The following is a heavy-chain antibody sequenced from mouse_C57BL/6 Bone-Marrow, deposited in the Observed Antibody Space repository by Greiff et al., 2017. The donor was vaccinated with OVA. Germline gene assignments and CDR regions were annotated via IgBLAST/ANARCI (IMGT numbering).Heavy chain of an antibody. CDR3: TRPLITTVVERFAY. Sequence: VQLQESGAELVRPGASVTLSCKASGYTFTDYEMHWVKQTPVHGLEWIVAIDPETGGTAYNQKFKGKAILTADKSSSTAYMELRSLTSEDSAVYYCTRPLITTVVERFAYWGQGTLVTVSA. D-gene: IGHD1-1*01. V-gene: IGHV1-15*01. CDR1: GYTFTDYE. CDR2: IDPETGGT. J-gene: IGHJ3*01.